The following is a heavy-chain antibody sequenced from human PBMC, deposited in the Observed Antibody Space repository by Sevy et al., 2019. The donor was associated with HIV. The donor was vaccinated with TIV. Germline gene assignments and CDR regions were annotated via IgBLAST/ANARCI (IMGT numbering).Heavy chain of an antibody. V-gene: IGHV4-59*01. CDR3: ARAPPVRSGDDSLNWFDP. Sequence: SETLSLTCAVYGGSFSGYYWSWIRQPPGKGLEWTGYIHYSGSTNYNPSLNSRLTISVDTSKNQFSLRLTSVTAADTAVYYCARAPPVRSGDDSLNWFDPWGQGILVTVSS. CDR1: GGSFSGYY. D-gene: IGHD5-12*01. CDR2: IHYSGST. J-gene: IGHJ5*02.